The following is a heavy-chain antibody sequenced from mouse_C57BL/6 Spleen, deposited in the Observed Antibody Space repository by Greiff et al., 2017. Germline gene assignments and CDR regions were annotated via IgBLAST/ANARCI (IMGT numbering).Heavy chain of an antibody. Sequence: QVQLQQPGAELVKPGASVKLSCKASGYTFTSYWMHWVKQRPGQGLEWIGMIHPNRGSTNYNEKFKSKATLTVDKSSSTAYMQLSSLTSEDSAVYYCAPIYDDYGVPFAYWGQGTLVTVSA. CDR1: GYTFTSYW. D-gene: IGHD2-4*01. J-gene: IGHJ3*01. CDR3: APIYDDYGVPFAY. CDR2: IHPNRGST. V-gene: IGHV1-64*01.